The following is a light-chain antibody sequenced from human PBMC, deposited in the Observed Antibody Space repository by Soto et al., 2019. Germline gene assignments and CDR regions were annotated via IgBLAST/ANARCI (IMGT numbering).Light chain of an antibody. Sequence: EIVMTQFPATLSVSPGERATVSCRPSQHVSSNVAWYQQKPGQGPRLLIYDATSRATGIPARFSGSGFGTEFTLTISSLQSEDLAVYSCQQFNSLPLTFGGGTTVEIK. CDR3: QQFNSLPLT. J-gene: IGKJ4*01. CDR2: DAT. CDR1: QHVSSN. V-gene: IGKV3-15*01.